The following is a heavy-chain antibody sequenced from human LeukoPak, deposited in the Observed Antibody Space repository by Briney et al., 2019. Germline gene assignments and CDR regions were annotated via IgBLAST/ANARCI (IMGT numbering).Heavy chain of an antibody. CDR1: GFTFSNYG. J-gene: IGHJ5*02. D-gene: IGHD3-3*01. CDR2: ISGTGGTT. Sequence: GGSLRLSCAASGFTFSNYGMNWVRQAPGKGLEWVSRISGTGGTTFYADSVKGRFTISRDNSKNTLYLQMNSLRAEDTAVYYCTTDPERITIFGVGNWFDPWGQGTLVTVSS. CDR3: TTDPERITIFGVGNWFDP. V-gene: IGHV3-23*01.